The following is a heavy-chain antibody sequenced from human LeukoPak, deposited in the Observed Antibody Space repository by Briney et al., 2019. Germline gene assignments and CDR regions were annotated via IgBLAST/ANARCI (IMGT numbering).Heavy chain of an antibody. D-gene: IGHD3-22*01. Sequence: ASVKVSCKVSGYTLTELSMHWVRQAPGKGLEWMGGFDPEDGETIYAQKFQGGVTMTEDTSTDTAYMELSSLRSEDTAVYYCATEGWYYDTNIGAFDIWGQGTMVTVSS. V-gene: IGHV1-24*01. J-gene: IGHJ3*02. CDR1: GYTLTELS. CDR3: ATEGWYYDTNIGAFDI. CDR2: FDPEDGET.